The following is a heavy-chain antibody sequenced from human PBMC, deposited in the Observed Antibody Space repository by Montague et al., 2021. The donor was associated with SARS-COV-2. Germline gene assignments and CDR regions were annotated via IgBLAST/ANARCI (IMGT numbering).Heavy chain of an antibody. Sequence: SETLSLTCSVSGDSISHYYWSWIRQSDGKGLEWIGRIYTGGHVNYNPALQSRVSMSVDTSKSQVSLSVTSVTAADTAVYYCARAIWHLDVWGRGILVTVSS. V-gene: IGHV4-4*07. CDR3: ARAIWHLDV. CDR1: GDSISHYY. CDR2: IYTGGHV. J-gene: IGHJ2*01.